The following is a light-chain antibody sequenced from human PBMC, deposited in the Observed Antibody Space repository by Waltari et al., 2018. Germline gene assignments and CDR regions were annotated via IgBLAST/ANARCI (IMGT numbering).Light chain of an antibody. CDR1: QSVLYSSNNQNS. CDR2: WAS. Sequence: IVMTKSPDPLAVSLGERATINCKSSQSVLYSSNNQNSLGWYQQKPGQPPKLLIYWASTRESGVPDRFSGSGSGTDFTLTISSLQAEDVAVYYCQQYYSTPWTFGQGTKVEIK. J-gene: IGKJ1*01. V-gene: IGKV4-1*01. CDR3: QQYYSTPWT.